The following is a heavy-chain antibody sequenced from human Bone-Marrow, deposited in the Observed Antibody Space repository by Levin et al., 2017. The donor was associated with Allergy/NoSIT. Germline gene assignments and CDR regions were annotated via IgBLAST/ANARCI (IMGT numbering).Heavy chain of an antibody. CDR1: GFTFSSYA. Sequence: PGGSLRLSCAASGFTFSSYAMSWVRQAPGKGLEWVSAISGSGGSTYYADSVKGRFTISRDNSKNTLYLQMNSLRAEDTAVYYCAKGGDILTGYNYYYYMDVWGKGTTVTVSS. CDR3: AKGGDILTGYNYYYYMDV. V-gene: IGHV3-23*01. CDR2: ISGSGGST. J-gene: IGHJ6*03. D-gene: IGHD3-9*01.